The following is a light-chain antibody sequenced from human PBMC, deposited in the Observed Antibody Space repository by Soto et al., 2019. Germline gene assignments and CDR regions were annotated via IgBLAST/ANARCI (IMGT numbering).Light chain of an antibody. V-gene: IGLV2-23*01. CDR1: SSDVGSYDL. Sequence: QSVLTQPASVSGSPGQSITISCTGTSSDVGSYDLVSWYQQHPGKAPKLMIYEGSQRPSGVSNRFSGSKSGNTASLTIFGLQADDEADYYCFSYAGTTNVAFGTGTKLIVL. CDR3: FSYAGTTNVA. CDR2: EGS. J-gene: IGLJ2*01.